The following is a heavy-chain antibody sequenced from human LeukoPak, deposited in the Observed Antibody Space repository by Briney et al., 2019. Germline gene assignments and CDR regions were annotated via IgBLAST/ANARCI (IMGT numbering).Heavy chain of an antibody. Sequence: KSSQTLSLTCTVSGGSISSGGYYWSWIRQHPGKGLEWIGYIYYSGSTYYNPSLKSRVTISVDTSKNQFPLKLSSVTAADTAVYYCARASGRGYSYGYFDYWGQGTLVTVSS. V-gene: IGHV4-31*03. J-gene: IGHJ4*02. D-gene: IGHD5-18*01. CDR1: GGSISSGGYY. CDR2: IYYSGST. CDR3: ARASGRGYSYGYFDY.